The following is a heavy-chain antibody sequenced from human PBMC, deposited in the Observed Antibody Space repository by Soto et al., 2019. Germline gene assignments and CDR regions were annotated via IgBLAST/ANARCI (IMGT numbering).Heavy chain of an antibody. Sequence: GGSLRLSCAASGFTFSSYAMTWVRQAPGKGLEWVSTISGTGGNTYYADSVKGRFTVSRDNSKNTVYLQMNSLRAEDTAVYYCVKAVYLLDFDYWGQGTLVTVSS. V-gene: IGHV3-23*01. CDR3: VKAVYLLDFDY. CDR1: GFTFSSYA. D-gene: IGHD1-20*01. CDR2: ISGTGGNT. J-gene: IGHJ4*02.